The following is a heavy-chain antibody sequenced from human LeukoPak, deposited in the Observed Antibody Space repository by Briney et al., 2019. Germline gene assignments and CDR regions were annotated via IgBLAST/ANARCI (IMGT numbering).Heavy chain of an antibody. CDR3: TRVRDSNNWWGAFDI. CDR2: ISPANGNT. CDR1: GYTFGTSS. Sequence: ASVNVSCQAFGYTFGTSSISWVRQAPGRRLEWMGWISPANGNTHYEQGVQGRVTMTTDTSRSTAYMELRNLRSDDTAMYYCTRVRDSNNWWGAFDIWGQGTMVTVSS. D-gene: IGHD1-1*01. J-gene: IGHJ3*02. V-gene: IGHV1-18*01.